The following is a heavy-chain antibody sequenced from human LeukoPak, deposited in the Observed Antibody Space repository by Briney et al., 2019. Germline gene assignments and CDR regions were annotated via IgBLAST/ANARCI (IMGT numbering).Heavy chain of an antibody. V-gene: IGHV4-38-2*02. CDR1: GYSITRGSY. D-gene: IGHD1-26*01. J-gene: IGHJ4*02. Sequence: SETLSLTCNVSGYSITRGSYWGWIRQPPGKGLEWIANIYHSGSTNYNPSLKSRVTISVDTSKNQFSLKLSSVTAAETAVYYCARSPRLGRYGYGPWELPVSYFDYWGQGTLVTVSS. CDR3: ARSPRLGRYGYGPWELPVSYFDY. CDR2: IYHSGST.